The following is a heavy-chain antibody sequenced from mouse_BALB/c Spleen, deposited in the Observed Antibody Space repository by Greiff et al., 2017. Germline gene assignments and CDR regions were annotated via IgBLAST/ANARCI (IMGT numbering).Heavy chain of an antibody. J-gene: IGHJ2*01. Sequence: EVQLQQSGPGLVKPSQSLSLTCTVTGYSITSDYAWNWIRQFPGNKLEWMGYISYSGSTSYNPSLKSRISITRDTTKNQFFLQLNSVTTEDTATYYSARGHYYGLDYWGQGTTLTVSS. CDR1: GYSITSDYA. CDR3: ARGHYYGLDY. CDR2: ISYSGST. D-gene: IGHD1-2*01. V-gene: IGHV3-2*02.